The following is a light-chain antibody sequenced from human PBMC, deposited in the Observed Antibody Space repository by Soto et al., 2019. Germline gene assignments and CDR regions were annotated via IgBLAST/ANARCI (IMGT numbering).Light chain of an antibody. V-gene: IGKV3-15*01. Sequence: EIVLTQSPATLSVSPGERATLSCRASQSVSSNLAWYQQKPGQAPRLLIYDASPRATGIPARFSGSGSGTEFTLPISILQSEDLAVYYCQQYSNWPPITFGPGTKVDIK. CDR1: QSVSSN. CDR2: DAS. CDR3: QQYSNWPPIT. J-gene: IGKJ3*01.